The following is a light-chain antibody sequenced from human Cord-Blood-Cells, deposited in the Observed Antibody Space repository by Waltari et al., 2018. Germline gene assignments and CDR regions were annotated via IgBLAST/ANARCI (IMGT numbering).Light chain of an antibody. V-gene: IGKV1-5*03. CDR2: KAS. CDR3: QQYNSYSMYT. CDR1: QSISSW. Sequence: DIQMTQSPSTLSASVGDRVTITCRASQSISSWLAWYQQKPGKAPKLLIYKASSLESGVPSRFSVSGSGTEFTLTISSLQPDDFATYYCQQYNSYSMYTFGQGTKLEI. J-gene: IGKJ2*01.